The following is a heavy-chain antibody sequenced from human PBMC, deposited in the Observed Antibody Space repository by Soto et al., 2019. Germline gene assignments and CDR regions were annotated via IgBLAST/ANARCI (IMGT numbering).Heavy chain of an antibody. D-gene: IGHD1-7*01. CDR3: ARAELGGDYYYYYGMDV. Sequence: GGSLRLSCAASGFTFSSYGMHWVRQAPGKGLEWVAVIWYDGSNKYYADSVKGRFTISRDNSKNTLYLQMNSLRAEDTAVYYCARAELGGDYYYYYGMDVWGQGTTVTVSS. V-gene: IGHV3-33*01. CDR1: GFTFSSYG. CDR2: IWYDGSNK. J-gene: IGHJ6*02.